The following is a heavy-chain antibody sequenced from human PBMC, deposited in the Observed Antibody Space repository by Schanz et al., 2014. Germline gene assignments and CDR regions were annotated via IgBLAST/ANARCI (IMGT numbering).Heavy chain of an antibody. CDR2: ISAYTNNT. D-gene: IGHD3-22*01. J-gene: IGHJ5*02. V-gene: IGHV1-18*01. Sequence: QVQLVQSGAEVKKPGSSVKVSCKASRSTFSSYTISWVRQARGQGLEWMGWISAYTNNTNYAQKVQGRVTMTTDTSTGTAYMELRSLRSDDTAVYYCAREVGLYDRGWFDPWGQGTLVTVAS. CDR1: RSTFSSYT. CDR3: AREVGLYDRGWFDP.